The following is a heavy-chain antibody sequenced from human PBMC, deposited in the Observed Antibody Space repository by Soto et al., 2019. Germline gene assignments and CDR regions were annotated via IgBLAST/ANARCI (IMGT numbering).Heavy chain of an antibody. CDR3: AKDLREMATIRPDY. D-gene: IGHD5-12*01. CDR1: GFTFSSFG. J-gene: IGHJ4*02. Sequence: QVQLVESGGGVVQPGGSLRLSCAASGFTFSSFGIHWVRQAPGKGLEWVAVISYDGIDKNYGDSVKGRFTISRENSKNMVYLQMNSLRAEDTAAYYCAKDLREMATIRPDYWGQGILVTVSS. V-gene: IGHV3-30*18. CDR2: ISYDGIDK.